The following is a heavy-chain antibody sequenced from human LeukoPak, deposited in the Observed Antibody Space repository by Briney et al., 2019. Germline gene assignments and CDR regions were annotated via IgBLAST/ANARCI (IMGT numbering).Heavy chain of an antibody. CDR2: ILPIFDTT. CDR3: ARGRGPYYYGSGSYTPPDFDY. Sequence: SVKVSCKASGGTFSSYAISWVRQASGQGLEWMGGILPIFDTTNYAQNFQGRVTIAAGESTSTAYMELSSLRTEATAVYYCARGRGPYYYGSGSYTPPDFDYWGQGTLVTVSS. CDR1: GGTFSSYA. J-gene: IGHJ4*02. V-gene: IGHV1-69*01. D-gene: IGHD3-10*01.